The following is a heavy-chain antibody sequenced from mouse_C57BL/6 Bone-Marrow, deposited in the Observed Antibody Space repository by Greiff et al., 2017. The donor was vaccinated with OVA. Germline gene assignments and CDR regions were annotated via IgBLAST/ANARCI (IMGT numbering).Heavy chain of an antibody. D-gene: IGHD1-1*01. J-gene: IGHJ3*01. CDR2: IYPRDGST. CDR1: GYTFTIYD. V-gene: IGHV1-85*01. CDR3: ARHYYGRDAWFAY. Sequence: VQLQQSGPELVKPGASVKLSCKASGYTFTIYDINWVKQRPGQGLEWIGWIYPRDGSTKYNEKFKGKATLTVDTSSSTAYMELHSLTSEDSAVYFCARHYYGRDAWFAYWGQGTLVTVSA.